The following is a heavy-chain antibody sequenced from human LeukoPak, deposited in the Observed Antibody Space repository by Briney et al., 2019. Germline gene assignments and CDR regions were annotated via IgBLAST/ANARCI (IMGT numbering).Heavy chain of an antibody. CDR3: AKDRGRSVVVTALDY. Sequence: GGSLRLSCAASGFTFSSYAMSWVRQAPGKGLEWVSAISGSGGSTYYADSVKGRFTISRDNSKNTLYLQMNSLRAEDTAVYYCAKDRGRSVVVTALDYWGQGTLVTVSS. CDR2: ISGSGGST. V-gene: IGHV3-23*01. J-gene: IGHJ4*02. D-gene: IGHD2-21*02. CDR1: GFTFSSYA.